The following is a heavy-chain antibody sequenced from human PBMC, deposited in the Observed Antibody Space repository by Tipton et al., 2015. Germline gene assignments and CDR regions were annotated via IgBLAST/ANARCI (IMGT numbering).Heavy chain of an antibody. D-gene: IGHD3-22*01. CDR2: IYYSVST. Sequence: TLSLTCNVSGGSISSSSYYWGWIRQPPGKGLEWIGSIYYSVSTYYNPSLKSRVTISVDTSKNQFSLKLSSVTAADTAVYYCARIRSGYFYYYYYGMDVWGQGTTVTVSS. CDR1: GGSISSSSYY. J-gene: IGHJ6*02. V-gene: IGHV4-39*01. CDR3: ARIRSGYFYYYYYGMDV.